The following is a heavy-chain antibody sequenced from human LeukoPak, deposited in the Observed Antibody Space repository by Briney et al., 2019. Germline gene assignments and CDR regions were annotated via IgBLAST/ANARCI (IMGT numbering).Heavy chain of an antibody. J-gene: IGHJ4*02. CDR1: GFTFSSYW. CDR3: AREITFGGVIATPNYDY. D-gene: IGHD3-16*02. CDR2: ISSSGSTI. V-gene: IGHV3-48*04. Sequence: GGSLRLSCAASGFTFSSYWMSWVRQAPGKGLEWVSYISSSGSTIYYADSVKGRFTISRDNAKNSLYLQMNSLRAEDTAVYYCAREITFGGVIATPNYDYWGQGTLVTVSS.